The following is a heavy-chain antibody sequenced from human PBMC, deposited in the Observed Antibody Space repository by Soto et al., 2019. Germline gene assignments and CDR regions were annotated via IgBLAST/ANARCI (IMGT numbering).Heavy chain of an antibody. CDR3: ARATLLWYGARPPDYCAWDV. D-gene: IGHD3-10*01. V-gene: IGHV4-4*02. J-gene: IGHJ6*02. CDR2: IHHSGST. Sequence: TPGKGLECIGEIHHSGSTNYKPSLKSRVTISVDKSKNQFSLKLPSVTAADTAVYYCARATLLWYGARPPDYCAWDVCGPGTTVTASS.